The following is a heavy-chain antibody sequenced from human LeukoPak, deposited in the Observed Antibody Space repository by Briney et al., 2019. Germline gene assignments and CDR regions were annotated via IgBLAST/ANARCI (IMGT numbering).Heavy chain of an antibody. D-gene: IGHD2-15*01. Sequence: GGSLRLSSAASGFTFSSYGMHWVRQAPRKGLGWVAVISYEGSNKYNADSVKSRFTISRDNSKNTLYLQKNSLRAEDTAVYYCAKGSDCSGGSCYSCYYGMDVWGKGTTVTVSS. V-gene: IGHV3-30*18. CDR1: GFTFSSYG. J-gene: IGHJ6*04. CDR2: ISYEGSNK. CDR3: AKGSDCSGGSCYSCYYGMDV.